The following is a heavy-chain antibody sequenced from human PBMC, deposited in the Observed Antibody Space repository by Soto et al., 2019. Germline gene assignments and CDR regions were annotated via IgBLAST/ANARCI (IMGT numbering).Heavy chain of an antibody. J-gene: IGHJ4*02. CDR2: ISVYSGNT. Sequence: GASVKVSCKASGGTFSSYTIGWVRQAPGQGLEWMGWISVYSGNTKYAQKLQGRVTMTTDTSTSTAYMELRSLRSDDTAVYFCARDRIAARPGFLDYWGQGTLVTVSS. CDR3: ARDRIAARPGFLDY. D-gene: IGHD6-6*01. CDR1: GGTFSSYT. V-gene: IGHV1-18*01.